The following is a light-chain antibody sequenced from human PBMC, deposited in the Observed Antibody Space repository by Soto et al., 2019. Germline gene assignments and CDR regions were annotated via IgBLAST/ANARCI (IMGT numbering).Light chain of an antibody. CDR2: GGS. CDR3: QHYGNSMYT. V-gene: IGKV3-20*01. CDR1: QSVISTY. Sequence: EVVLTQSPGTLSLSPGERATLSCRASQSVISTYLACYQQKPGQAPRLLIYGGSGRATGIPDRFSGSGSGTDFTLTISRLEPEDFAVYYCQHYGNSMYTFGQGTKLEIK. J-gene: IGKJ2*01.